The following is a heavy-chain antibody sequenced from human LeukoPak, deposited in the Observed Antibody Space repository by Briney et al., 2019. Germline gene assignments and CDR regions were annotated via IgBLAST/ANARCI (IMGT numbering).Heavy chain of an antibody. CDR1: GFTFSTYS. Sequence: PGGSLRLSCAASGFTFSTYSMNWVRQTPGKGLEWVSVIYPDSSKTYYADSVRGRFIISRDNSRNTLYLQMNSLSAEDTALYYCVKDRQPDSGYDLDFWGQGTLVTVSS. CDR2: IYPDSSKT. V-gene: IGHV3-23*03. D-gene: IGHD5-12*01. CDR3: VKDRQPDSGYDLDF. J-gene: IGHJ4*02.